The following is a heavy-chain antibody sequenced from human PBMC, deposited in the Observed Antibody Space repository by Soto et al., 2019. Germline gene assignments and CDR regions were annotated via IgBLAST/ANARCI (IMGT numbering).Heavy chain of an antibody. D-gene: IGHD5-12*01. V-gene: IGHV3-9*01. Sequence: GGSLRLSCAASGFTFDDYAMHWVRQAPGKGLEWVSGISWNSNSIAYADSVKGRFTISRDNAKNSLYLQMDSLRDEDTALYYCAKGGYSGYDRFDYWGQGTLVTVSS. CDR2: ISWNSNSI. CDR1: GFTFDDYA. J-gene: IGHJ4*02. CDR3: AKGGYSGYDRFDY.